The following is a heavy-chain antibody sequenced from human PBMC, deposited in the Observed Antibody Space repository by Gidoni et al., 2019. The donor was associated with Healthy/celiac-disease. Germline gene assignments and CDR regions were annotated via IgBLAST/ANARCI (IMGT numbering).Heavy chain of an antibody. J-gene: IGHJ5*02. V-gene: IGHV4-30-2*01. CDR2: ISHSGST. Sequence: IGYISHSGSTYYNPSLKSRVTISVDRSKNQFSLKLSSVTAADTAVYYCARGDIVVVPARGFDPWGQGTLVTVSS. CDR3: ARGDIVVVPARGFDP. D-gene: IGHD2-2*01.